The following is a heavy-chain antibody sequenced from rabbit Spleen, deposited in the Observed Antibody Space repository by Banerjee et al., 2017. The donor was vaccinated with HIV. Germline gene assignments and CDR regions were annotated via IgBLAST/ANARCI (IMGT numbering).Heavy chain of an antibody. D-gene: IGHD4-2*01. CDR2: IVTVSANT. J-gene: IGHJ4*01. Sequence: QSLEESGGDLVKPGASLTLTCTASGFSFSTYYYMCWVRQAPGKGLEWIACIVTVSANTYYASWAKGRFTITRSTSLNTVTLQMTSLTAADTATYFCARGDNNAGNGFNLWGPGTLVTVS. CDR1: GFSFSTYYY. V-gene: IGHV1S40*01. CDR3: ARGDNNAGNGFNL.